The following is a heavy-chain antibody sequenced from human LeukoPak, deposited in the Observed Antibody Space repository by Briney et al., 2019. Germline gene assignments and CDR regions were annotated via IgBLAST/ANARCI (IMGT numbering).Heavy chain of an antibody. Sequence: GGSLRLSCAAFGFTFSTYTMNWVRQAQGKGLEWLSSISGTSNTIYYADSVKGRFTVSRDNAKSSLYLQMNSLRADDTAVYYCARDPPSTYYESSGYPDYWGQGTLLTVSS. J-gene: IGHJ4*02. D-gene: IGHD3-22*01. V-gene: IGHV3-48*01. CDR1: GFTFSTYT. CDR2: ISGTSNTI. CDR3: ARDPPSTYYESSGYPDY.